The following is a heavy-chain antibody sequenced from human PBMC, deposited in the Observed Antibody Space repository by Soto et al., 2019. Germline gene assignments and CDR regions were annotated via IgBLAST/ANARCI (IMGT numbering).Heavy chain of an antibody. CDR1: GGSISSGGYY. CDR3: AWDWTTFCGMDV. CDR2: LYYSGSS. V-gene: IGHV4-31*04. D-gene: IGHD4-4*01. Sequence: QVRLQESGPGLVKPSQTLSLTCTVSGGSISSGGYYWRWSRPHPGKGLERIGYLYYSGSSYYNRSIKSGVTIPVDSSESQFSPELSSVTAADTAEYYCAWDWTTFCGMDVWGEGTTVTVSS. J-gene: IGHJ6*04.